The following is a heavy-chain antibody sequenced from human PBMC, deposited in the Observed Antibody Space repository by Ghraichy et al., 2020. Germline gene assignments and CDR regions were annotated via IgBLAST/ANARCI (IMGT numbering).Heavy chain of an antibody. CDR1: GGSISSYY. CDR2: IYYSGST. J-gene: IGHJ1*01. D-gene: IGHD3-22*01. Sequence: SETLSLTCTVSGGSISSYYWSWIRQPPGKGLEWIGYIYYSGSTNYNPSLKSRVTISVDTSKNQFSLKLSSVTAADTAVYYCVRGAEYYDSSGYLEYFQHWGQGTLVTVSS. V-gene: IGHV4-59*01. CDR3: VRGAEYYDSSGYLEYFQH.